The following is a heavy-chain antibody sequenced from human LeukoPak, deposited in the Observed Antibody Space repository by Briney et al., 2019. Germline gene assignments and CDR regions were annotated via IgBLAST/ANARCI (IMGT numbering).Heavy chain of an antibody. CDR2: IYYSGST. CDR1: GGSISSSSYY. J-gene: IGHJ5*02. CDR3: ASFPPRRRWFDP. Sequence: SETLSLTCTVSGGSISSSSYYWGWIRQPPGKGLEWIGSIYYSGSTYYNPSLKSRVTISVDTSKNQFSLKLSSVTAADTAVYYCASFPPRRRWFDPWGQGTLVTVSS. V-gene: IGHV4-39*07. D-gene: IGHD1-14*01.